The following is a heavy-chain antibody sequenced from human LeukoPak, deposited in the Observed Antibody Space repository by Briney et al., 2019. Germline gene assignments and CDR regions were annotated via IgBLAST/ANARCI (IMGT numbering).Heavy chain of an antibody. CDR3: ARDPNQASDFNCANYLLDY. V-gene: IGHV1-2*02. J-gene: IGHJ4*02. CDR2: IDPNSGGT. Sequence: VASVKVSCKASGYIFTAYNLHWVRQAPGQGLEWMGLIDPNSGGTKYAQKFQDRVTMTRDTSISTAYMELTSLRSDDTALYYCARDPNQASDFNCANYLLDYWGQGTLVTVSS. CDR1: GYIFTAYN. D-gene: IGHD2-8*01.